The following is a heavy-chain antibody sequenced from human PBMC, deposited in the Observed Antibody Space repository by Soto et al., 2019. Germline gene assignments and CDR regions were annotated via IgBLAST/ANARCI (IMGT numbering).Heavy chain of an antibody. CDR3: ARDVVRGSLHFDY. CDR1: GGTFSSYA. Sequence: GASVKVSCKASGGTFSSYAISWVRQAPGQGLEWMGGIIPIFGTANYAQKFQGRVTITADESTSTAYMELSSLRSEDTAVYYCARDVVRGSLHFDYWGQGTLVTVSS. J-gene: IGHJ4*02. D-gene: IGHD3-10*01. V-gene: IGHV1-69*13. CDR2: IIPIFGTA.